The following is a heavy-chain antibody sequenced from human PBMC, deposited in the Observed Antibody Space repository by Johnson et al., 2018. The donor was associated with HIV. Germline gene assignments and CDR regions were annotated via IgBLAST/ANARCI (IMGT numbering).Heavy chain of an antibody. CDR2: INWNGGSP. CDR3: ARVTRYNWNSDAFDI. J-gene: IGHJ3*02. D-gene: IGHD1-1*01. CDR1: GFAFSSYA. V-gene: IGHV3-20*04. Sequence: VQLVESGGGLVQPGGSLRLSCAASGFAFSSYAMTWVRQAPGTGLEWVSGINWNGGSPGYADSVKGRFPISRDNAKNSLYLQMNSLRAEETALYYCARVTRYNWNSDAFDIWGQGTMVTVSS.